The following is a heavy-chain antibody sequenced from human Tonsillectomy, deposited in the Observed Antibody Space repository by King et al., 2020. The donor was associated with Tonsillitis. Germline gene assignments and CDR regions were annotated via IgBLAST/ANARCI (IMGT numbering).Heavy chain of an antibody. D-gene: IGHD3-16*02. CDR3: ARAYHDYVWGSYRFIYAFDI. V-gene: IGHV3-7*01. CDR2: INQDGSEK. J-gene: IGHJ3*02. Sequence: VQLVESGGGLVQPGGSLRLSCAASGFTFSTYWMTWVRQAPGKGLEWVANINQDGSEKYYVDSVKGRFTISRDNAKNSLYLKMNSLRAEDTAVYYCARAYHDYVWGSYRFIYAFDIWGQGTMVTVSS. CDR1: GFTFSTYW.